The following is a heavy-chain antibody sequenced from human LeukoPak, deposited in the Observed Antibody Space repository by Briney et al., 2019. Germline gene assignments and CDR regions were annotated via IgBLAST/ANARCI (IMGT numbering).Heavy chain of an antibody. D-gene: IGHD3-22*01. J-gene: IGHJ4*02. Sequence: GGSLRLSCAASGFTFSIYSMNWVRQAPGKGLEWVSSISSSSSYIYYADSVKGRFTISRDNAKNSLYLQMNSLRAEDTAVYYCARGTDYYDSSGYYSTFDYWGQGTLVTVSS. CDR2: ISSSSSYI. V-gene: IGHV3-21*01. CDR1: GFTFSIYS. CDR3: ARGTDYYDSSGYYSTFDY.